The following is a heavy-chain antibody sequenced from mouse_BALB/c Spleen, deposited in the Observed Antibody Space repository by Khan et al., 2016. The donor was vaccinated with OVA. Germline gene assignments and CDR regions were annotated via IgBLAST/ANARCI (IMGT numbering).Heavy chain of an antibody. D-gene: IGHD1-1*01. Sequence: QVQLKQSGPGLVAPSQSLSITCTVSGFSLTNYGVHWVRQPPGKGLEWLGVIWAGGSTNYNSALMSRLSISKDNSKSQVFLKMNSLQTDDTAMYYCARAYDSSYWYFDVWGAGTTVTVSS. CDR3: ARAYDSSYWYFDV. V-gene: IGHV2-9*02. CDR1: GFSLTNYG. CDR2: IWAGGST. J-gene: IGHJ1*01.